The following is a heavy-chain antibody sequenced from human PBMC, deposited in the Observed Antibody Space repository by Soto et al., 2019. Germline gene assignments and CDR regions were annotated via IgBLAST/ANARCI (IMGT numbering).Heavy chain of an antibody. CDR2: IYHSGST. Sequence: KPSETLSLTCAVSGGSISSGGYSWSWIRQPPGKGLEWIGYIYHSGSTYYNPSLKSRVTISVDRSKNQFSLKLSSVTAADTAVYYCAREDAARGWFDPWGQGTLVTVSS. V-gene: IGHV4-30-2*01. D-gene: IGHD6-6*01. CDR1: GGSISSGGYS. CDR3: AREDAARGWFDP. J-gene: IGHJ5*02.